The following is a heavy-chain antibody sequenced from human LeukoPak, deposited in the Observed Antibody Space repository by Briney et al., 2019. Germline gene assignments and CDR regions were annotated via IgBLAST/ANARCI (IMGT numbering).Heavy chain of an antibody. Sequence: PGGSLRLSCAASGFTVSNSYVNWVRQAPGKGLEWVSVIYSGGSTYYADSVKGRFTISRDNSKNTLYLQMNSLRAEDTAVYYCARDPQINAFDIWGQGTMVTVSS. V-gene: IGHV3-66*01. CDR1: GFTVSNSY. J-gene: IGHJ3*02. CDR2: IYSGGST. CDR3: ARDPQINAFDI.